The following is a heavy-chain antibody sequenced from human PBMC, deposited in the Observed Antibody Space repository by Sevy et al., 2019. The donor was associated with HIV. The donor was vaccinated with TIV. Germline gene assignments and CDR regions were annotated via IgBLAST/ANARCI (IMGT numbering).Heavy chain of an antibody. J-gene: IGHJ5*02. CDR1: GYSFTSYW. CDR3: ARALTGGVIGNWFDP. V-gene: IGHV5-51*01. CDR2: IYPGDSDT. D-gene: IGHD3-16*02. Sequence: GESLKISCKGSGYSFTSYWIGWVRQMPGKGLEWMGIIYPGDSDTRYSQSFQGQVTISADKSISTAYLQWSSLKASDTAMYYCARALTGGVIGNWFDPWGQGTLVTVSS.